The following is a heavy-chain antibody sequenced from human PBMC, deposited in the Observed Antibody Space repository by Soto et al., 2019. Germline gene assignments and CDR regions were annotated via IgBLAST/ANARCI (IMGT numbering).Heavy chain of an antibody. Sequence: SQSLSITCAISGGSVSSSSAAWNWIRQSPSRGLEWLGRTYYRAKWYNDYAVSVKSRITINPVTSKNQFSLQLNSDTTEDTAPYHCARYHVLLGLEWLAPPEAFDISRQXPMVTVS. CDR3: ARYHVLLGLEWLAPPEAFDI. CDR2: TYYRAKWYN. V-gene: IGHV6-1*01. CDR1: GGSVSSSSAA. D-gene: IGHD3-3*01. J-gene: IGHJ3*02.